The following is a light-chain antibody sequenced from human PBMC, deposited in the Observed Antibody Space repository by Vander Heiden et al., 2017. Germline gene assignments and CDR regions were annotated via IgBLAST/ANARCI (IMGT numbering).Light chain of an antibody. J-gene: IGLJ2*01. Sequence: QSVLTQPPSVSAAPGQKVTISCSGSSSNIGNNYVSWYQQLPGTAPKLLIYDNNKRPSGIPDRFSGSKSGTSATRGITGLQTGDEADYYCGTWDSSLSAGVFGGGTKLTVL. CDR2: DNN. CDR1: SSNIGNNY. CDR3: GTWDSSLSAGV. V-gene: IGLV1-51*01.